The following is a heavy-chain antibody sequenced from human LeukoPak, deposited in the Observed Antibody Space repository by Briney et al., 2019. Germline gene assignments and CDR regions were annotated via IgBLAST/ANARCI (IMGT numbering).Heavy chain of an antibody. CDR3: AKEETYNAFDI. CDR1: GFTFSSYG. D-gene: IGHD2-2*02. V-gene: IGHV3-30*18. CDR2: TSYDGSDK. Sequence: GGSLRRSCAASGFTFSSYGMHWVRQAPGKGPEWVAVTSYDGSDKYYADSVKGRFTISRDNSKNTLYLQMSSLRAEDTAVYYCAKEETYNAFDIWGQGTMVTVSS. J-gene: IGHJ3*02.